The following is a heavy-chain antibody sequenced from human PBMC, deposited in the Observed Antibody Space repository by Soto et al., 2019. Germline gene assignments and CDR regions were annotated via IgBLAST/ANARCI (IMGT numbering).Heavy chain of an antibody. CDR1: GASISSSHW. V-gene: IGHV4-4*02. CDR2: IYHNGST. D-gene: IGHD4-17*01. J-gene: IGHJ4*02. CDR3: ARADYSDYYPFDY. Sequence: QVQLQESGPRLVKPSGTLSLTCAVSGASISSSHWWSWVRQPPAKGLEYIGEIYHNGSTTYNPSLKSRVTISVDKSKNEFSLKLSSVTAADTAFYYCARADYSDYYPFDYWGQGTLVTVSS.